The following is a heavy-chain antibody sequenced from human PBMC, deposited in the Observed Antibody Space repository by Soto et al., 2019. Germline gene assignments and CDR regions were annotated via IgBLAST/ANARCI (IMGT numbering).Heavy chain of an antibody. CDR2: IVPIFGKP. J-gene: IGHJ4*02. CDR1: GDTFSDYT. V-gene: IGHV1-69*13. D-gene: IGHD3-22*01. Sequence: ASVKVSCKASGDTFSDYTISWVRQAPGQGLEWMGGIVPIFGKPTYTQKFQGRVTITADESTTTAYMELSSLRSEDTAVYYCARGKDGSDYYFDSWGQGTLVTVSS. CDR3: ARGKDGSDYYFDS.